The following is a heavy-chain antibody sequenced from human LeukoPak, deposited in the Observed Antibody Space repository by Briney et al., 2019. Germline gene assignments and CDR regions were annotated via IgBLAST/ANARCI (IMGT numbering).Heavy chain of an antibody. J-gene: IGHJ3*02. D-gene: IGHD2-21*01. CDR1: GGTFSSYA. CDR3: ARDSVYSADVFDI. CDR2: IIPIFGTA. V-gene: IGHV1-69*01. Sequence: EASVTVSCKASGGTFSSYAISWVRQAPGQGLEWMGGIIPIFGTANYAQKFQGRATITADESTSTAYMELSSLRSEDTAVYYCARDSVYSADVFDIWGQGSMVTVSS.